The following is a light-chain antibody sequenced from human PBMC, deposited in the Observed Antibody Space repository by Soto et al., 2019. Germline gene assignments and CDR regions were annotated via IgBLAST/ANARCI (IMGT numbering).Light chain of an antibody. J-gene: IGKJ1*01. CDR2: KAS. CDR1: QSISGW. V-gene: IGKV1-5*03. CDR3: QQYNSYSPTWT. Sequence: DIQMTQSPSTLSASVGDRVTITCRASQSISGWLAWYQQKPGKAPKLLIYKASNLESGVPSRFSGSGSGTEFTLTISSLQPDDFATYYCQQYNSYSPTWTFGQGTKVEIK.